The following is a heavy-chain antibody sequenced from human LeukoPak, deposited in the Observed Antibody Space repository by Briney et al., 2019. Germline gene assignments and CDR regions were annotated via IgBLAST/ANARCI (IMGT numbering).Heavy chain of an antibody. J-gene: IGHJ6*02. CDR2: INHRGST. CDR1: GESFSGDY. V-gene: IGHV4-34*01. D-gene: IGHD3-10*02. Sequence: SETLSLTCAVYGESFSGDYWSWIRQPPGKGLEWIGEINHRGSTNYNPSLKSRVTISIDTSKNQFSLKLSSVTAADTAVYYCAIGAMFKGYGMAVWGQPTTVTVPS. CDR3: AIGAMFKGYGMAV.